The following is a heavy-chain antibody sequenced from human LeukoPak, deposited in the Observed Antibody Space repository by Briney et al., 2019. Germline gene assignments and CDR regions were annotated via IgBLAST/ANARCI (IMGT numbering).Heavy chain of an antibody. CDR2: INHSGDT. D-gene: IGHD1/OR15-1a*01. J-gene: IGHJ5*02. CDR1: GGSFTNYY. CDR3: ARGPGTVGLSP. V-gene: IGHV4-34*01. Sequence: SETLSLTCNVSGGSFTNYYWSWIRQTPEKGLEWIGQINHSGDTSYNPSLRSRVTLSVDRSKNQFSLKVTSVTAADTGVYYCARGPGTVGLSPWGQGTLVAVSS.